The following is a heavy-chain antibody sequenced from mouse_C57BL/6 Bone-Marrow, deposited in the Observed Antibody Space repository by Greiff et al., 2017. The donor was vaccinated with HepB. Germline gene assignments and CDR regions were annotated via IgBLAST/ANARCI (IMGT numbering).Heavy chain of an antibody. Sequence: VQLQQSGPVLVKPGASVKMSCKASGYTFTDYYMNWVKQSHGKSLEWIGVINPYNGGTSYNQKFKGKATLTVDKSSSTAYMELNSLTSEDSAVYYCARDYGSSFDYWGQGTTLTVSS. V-gene: IGHV1-19*01. CDR1: GYTFTDYY. D-gene: IGHD1-1*01. CDR2: INPYNGGT. J-gene: IGHJ2*01. CDR3: ARDYGSSFDY.